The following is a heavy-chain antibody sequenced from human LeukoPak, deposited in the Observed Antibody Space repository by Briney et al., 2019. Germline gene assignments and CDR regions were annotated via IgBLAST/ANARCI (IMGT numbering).Heavy chain of an antibody. CDR2: IKVYGDTT. V-gene: IGHV1-46*01. CDR3: ARESPSTFYFDY. Sequence: EASVKVSCKASRNTFTSFHIHWVRQAPGQGLDYMGIIKVYGDTTIYAQRFQGRITMTRDTSTSTVYMELSSLNSEDTAVYYCARESPSTFYFDYWGQGTLVTVSS. D-gene: IGHD1-1*01. J-gene: IGHJ4*02. CDR1: RNTFTSFH.